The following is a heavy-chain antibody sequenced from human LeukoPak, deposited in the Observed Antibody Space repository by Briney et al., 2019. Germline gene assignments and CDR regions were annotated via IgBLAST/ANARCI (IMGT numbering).Heavy chain of an antibody. CDR3: ARDRWTVGAFDI. Sequence: NPSETPSLTCSVSGDSINSGGYYWSWIRQLPGKGLEWIGYVYHTGTTYYIPSLESRVTLSVDTSKNQFSLKLNSVTAADTAVYYCARDRWTVGAFDIWGQGTLVTVSS. CDR2: VYHTGTT. CDR1: GDSINSGGYY. V-gene: IGHV4-31*03. D-gene: IGHD3/OR15-3a*01. J-gene: IGHJ3*02.